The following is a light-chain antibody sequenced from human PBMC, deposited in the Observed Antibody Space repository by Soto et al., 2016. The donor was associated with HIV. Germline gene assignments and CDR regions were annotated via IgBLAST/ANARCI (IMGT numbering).Light chain of an antibody. Sequence: DTQMTQSPSTLSASVGGRVTITCRASQSVSWWLAWYQQKPGKAPKLLMYKASTLESGVPLRFSGSGSGTEFTLTVSSLQPDDFATYYCQQNYSFLTFGGGTKVEIK. J-gene: IGKJ4*01. CDR2: KAS. CDR3: QQNYSFLT. V-gene: IGKV1-5*03. CDR1: QSVSWW.